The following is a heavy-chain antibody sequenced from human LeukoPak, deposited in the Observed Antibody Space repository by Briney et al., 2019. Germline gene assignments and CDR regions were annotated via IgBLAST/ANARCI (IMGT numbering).Heavy chain of an antibody. D-gene: IGHD4-11*01. Sequence: PSETLCLTCAVYGGSFSGYYWSWIRQPPGKGLEWIGEINHSGSTNYNPSLKSRVTISVDTSKNQFSLKLSSVTAADTAVYYCARVLVYSNYVRVSGWFDPWGQGTLVTVSS. CDR1: GGSFSGYY. J-gene: IGHJ5*02. V-gene: IGHV4-34*01. CDR2: INHSGST. CDR3: ARVLVYSNYVRVSGWFDP.